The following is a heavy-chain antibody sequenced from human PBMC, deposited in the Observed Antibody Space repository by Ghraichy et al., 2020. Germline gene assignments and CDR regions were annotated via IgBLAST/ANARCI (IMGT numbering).Heavy chain of an antibody. CDR2: INHSGST. V-gene: IGHV4-34*01. CDR1: GGSFSGYY. J-gene: IGHJ4*02. D-gene: IGHD6-19*01. CDR3: ARRKTYRPYKGSGWYQH. Sequence: SETLSLTCAVYGGSFSGYYWSWIRQPPGKGLEWIGEINHSGSTNYNPSLKSRVTISVDTSKNQYSLTLSSVTAADTAVYYCARRKTYRPYKGSGWYQHWGQGTLVTVSS.